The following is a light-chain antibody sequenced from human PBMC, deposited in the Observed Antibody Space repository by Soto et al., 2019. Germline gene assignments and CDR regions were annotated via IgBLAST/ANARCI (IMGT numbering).Light chain of an antibody. Sequence: QSVLTQPPSASGTPGQRVTISCSGSTSNIGGHTVNWYQQFPGTAPKVLIYSSNQRPSGVPDRFSGSKSGTSASLAISGLQSEDEADYYCAAWDDSLNGVVFGGGTKVTVL. CDR2: SSN. CDR1: TSNIGGHT. J-gene: IGLJ2*01. V-gene: IGLV1-44*01. CDR3: AAWDDSLNGVV.